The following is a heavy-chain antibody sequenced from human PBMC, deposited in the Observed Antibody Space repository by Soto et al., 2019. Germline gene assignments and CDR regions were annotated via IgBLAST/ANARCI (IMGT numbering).Heavy chain of an antibody. J-gene: IGHJ6*02. Sequence: GGSLRLSCAASGFTFDDYAMHWVRQAPGKGLEWVSGISWNSGSIGYADSVKGRFTISRDNAKNSLYLQMNSLRAEDTALYYCAKDLSTRIHYYYGMDVWGQGTTVTVSS. V-gene: IGHV3-9*01. CDR2: ISWNSGSI. CDR3: AKDLSTRIHYYYGMDV. CDR1: GFTFDDYA. D-gene: IGHD2-2*01.